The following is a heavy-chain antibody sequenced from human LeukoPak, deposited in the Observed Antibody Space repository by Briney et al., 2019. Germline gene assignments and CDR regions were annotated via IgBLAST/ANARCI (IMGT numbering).Heavy chain of an antibody. CDR1: GGSVSDSSYY. CDR3: ARLGFGELLPPFDY. D-gene: IGHD3-10*01. V-gene: IGHV4-39*02. J-gene: IGHJ4*02. CDR2: IYYSGST. Sequence: SETLSLTCTVSGGSVSDSSYYLGWIRQPPGKGLEWLGSIYYSGSTYYTPSLKSRVSISVDTSKNHFFLKLSSVTAAGTAVYYCARLGFGELLPPFDYWGQGTLVTVSS.